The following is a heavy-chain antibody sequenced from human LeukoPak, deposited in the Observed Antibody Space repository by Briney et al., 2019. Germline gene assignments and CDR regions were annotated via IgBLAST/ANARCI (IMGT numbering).Heavy chain of an antibody. Sequence: SETLSLTCTVSGGSISSYYWSWIRQPAGKGLEWIGRIYTSGSTNYNPSLKSRVTMSVDTSKNQFSLKLSSVTAADTAVYYCARDGAERDYDSSGYPISPSYYFDYWGQGTLVTVSS. CDR2: IYTSGST. J-gene: IGHJ4*02. V-gene: IGHV4-4*07. D-gene: IGHD3-22*01. CDR1: GGSISSYY. CDR3: ARDGAERDYDSSGYPISPSYYFDY.